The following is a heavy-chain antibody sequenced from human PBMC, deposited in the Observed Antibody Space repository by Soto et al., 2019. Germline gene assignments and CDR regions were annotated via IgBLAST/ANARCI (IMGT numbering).Heavy chain of an antibody. CDR2: IIPIFGTA. V-gene: IGHV1-69*01. Sequence: QVQLVQSGAEVKKPGSSVKVSCKASGGTFSSYAISWVRQAPGQGLEWMGGIIPIFGTANYAQKFHGRVTITADESTSTAYMELSSLRSEDTAVYYCARDPGYCSGGSCYSRGGWFDPWGQGTLVTVSS. CDR3: ARDPGYCSGGSCYSRGGWFDP. D-gene: IGHD2-15*01. J-gene: IGHJ5*02. CDR1: GGTFSSYA.